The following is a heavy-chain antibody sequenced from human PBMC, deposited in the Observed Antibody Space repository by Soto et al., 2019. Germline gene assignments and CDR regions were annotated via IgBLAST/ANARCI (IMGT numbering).Heavy chain of an antibody. CDR1: GGTFSSYA. CDR2: IIPIFGTA. V-gene: IGHV1-69*13. Sequence: SVKVSCKASGGTFSSYAISLVREAPGQGLEWMGGIIPIFGTANYAQKFQGRGTSTAYESTSTAYMELSSQRSEDAAVYYCGRGAGSSWYAWGQGTLVTVSS. J-gene: IGHJ4*02. D-gene: IGHD6-13*01. CDR3: GRGAGSSWYA.